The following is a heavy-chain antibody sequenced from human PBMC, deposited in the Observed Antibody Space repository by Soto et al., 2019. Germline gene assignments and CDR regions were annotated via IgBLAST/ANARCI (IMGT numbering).Heavy chain of an antibody. D-gene: IGHD3-3*01. CDR2: ISYDGSNK. CDR3: AKDFEQHYDFWSGYPVPYYYGMDV. CDR1: GFTFSSDG. V-gene: IGHV3-30*18. J-gene: IGHJ6*02. Sequence: GGSLRLSCAASGFTFSSDGMHWVRQAPGKGLEWVAVISYDGSNKYYADSVKGRFTISRDNSKSTLYLQMNSLRAEDTAVYYCAKDFEQHYDFWSGYPVPYYYGMDVWGQGTMVTVSS.